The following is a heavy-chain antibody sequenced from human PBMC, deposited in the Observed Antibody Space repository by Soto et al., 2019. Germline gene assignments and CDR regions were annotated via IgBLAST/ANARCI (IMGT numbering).Heavy chain of an antibody. CDR3: ARDPHVPDIAGRPRKQHVMDV. Sequence: GGSLRLSCAASGFTFSSYAIHWVRQAPCKGLEWVAVISYDGSNKYYADSVKGRFTISRDNSKNTLYLQMNSLRAEDTDAYYCARDPHVPDIAGRPRKQHVMDVWGQGTTVTVSS. V-gene: IGHV3-30-3*01. CDR2: ISYDGSNK. CDR1: GFTFSSYA. J-gene: IGHJ6*02. D-gene: IGHD6-6*01.